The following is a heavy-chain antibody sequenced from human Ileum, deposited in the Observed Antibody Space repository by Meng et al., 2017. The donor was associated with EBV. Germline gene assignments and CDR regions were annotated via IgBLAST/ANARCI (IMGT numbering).Heavy chain of an antibody. CDR2: IHSSGST. CDR3: ARASYGSGSPLGESWFDP. CDR1: GAYIISGGYA. Sequence: VHLQAVALGMCDHAQHLSLTGPGPGAYIISGGYAWSWIRQHPGKGLEWIGYIHSSGSTYYNPSLRSRLTISVDTSKNQFSLKLSSVTAADTAVYYCARASYGSGSPLGESWFDPWGQGTLVTVSS. J-gene: IGHJ5*02. V-gene: IGHV4-31*02. D-gene: IGHD3-10*01.